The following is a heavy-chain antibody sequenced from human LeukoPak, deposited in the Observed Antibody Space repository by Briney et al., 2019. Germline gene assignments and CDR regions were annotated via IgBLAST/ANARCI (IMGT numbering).Heavy chain of an antibody. J-gene: IGHJ4*02. CDR1: GFAFSNYA. D-gene: IGHD2-8*01. CDR3: AKDVCTSPRCLLYFDS. CDR2: ISGFNT. Sequence: PGGSLRLSCTTSGFAFSNYAMNWVRQAPGKGPEWVSGISGFNTYYADSVKGRFTIFRDNSKNVLYLQMDRLRAEDTAVYSCAKDVCTSPRCLLYFDSWGRETLVTVSS. V-gene: IGHV3-23*01.